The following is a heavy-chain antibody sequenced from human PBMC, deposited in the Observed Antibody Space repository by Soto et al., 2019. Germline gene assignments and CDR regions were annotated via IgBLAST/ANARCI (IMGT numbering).Heavy chain of an antibody. Sequence: QVQLQESGPGLVKPSQTLSLTCTVSGGSVTSVGYYWAWIRQHPGKGLEFIGPLYYSGTTYYNPSLRSRVTISEDTSKNHFSLQLPSVTAADTAVYYCASILDFWSVHGVVYIWGQGTMVNVSS. CDR1: GGSVTSVGYY. V-gene: IGHV4-31*03. J-gene: IGHJ3*02. D-gene: IGHD3-3*01. CDR2: LYYSGTT. CDR3: ASILDFWSVHGVVYI.